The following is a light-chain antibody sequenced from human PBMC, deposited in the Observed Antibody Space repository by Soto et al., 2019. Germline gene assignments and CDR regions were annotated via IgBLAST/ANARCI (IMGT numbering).Light chain of an antibody. CDR1: QSINSW. V-gene: IGKV1-5*01. CDR3: QQYHTDWT. Sequence: DIQMTQSPSTLSASVGDRVTITCRASQSINSWLAWYQQKPGKAPQILIFAASTLVRGVPSRFSGRGSGTEFTLTISSLQADDYATFYCQQYHTDWTFGQGTKVDIK. J-gene: IGKJ1*01. CDR2: AAS.